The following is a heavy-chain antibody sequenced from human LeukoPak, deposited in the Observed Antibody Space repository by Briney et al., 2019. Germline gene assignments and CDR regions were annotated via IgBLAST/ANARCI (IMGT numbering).Heavy chain of an antibody. CDR1: GYTFGDYA. V-gene: IGHV3-49*04. J-gene: IGHJ4*02. D-gene: IGHD3-22*01. CDR3: TRVSGSYYDSSGYYYDY. Sequence: PGRSLRLSCTASGYTFGDYAMSWVRQAPGKGREWVGFIRSKAYGGTTEYAASVKGRFTISRDDPKSIAYLQMNSLKTEDTAVYYCTRVSGSYYDSSGYYYDYWGQGTLVTVSS. CDR2: IRSKAYGGTT.